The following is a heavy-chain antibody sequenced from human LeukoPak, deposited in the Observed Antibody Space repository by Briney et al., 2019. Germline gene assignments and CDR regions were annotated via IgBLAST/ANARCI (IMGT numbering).Heavy chain of an antibody. CDR2: ISSSGSTI. Sequence: GGSLRLSCAASGFTFSSYEMKWVRQAPGKGLEWVSYISSSGSTIYYADSVKGRFTISRDNAKNSLYLQMNSLRAEDTAVYYCARAALTTPFDYWGQGTLVTVSS. CDR1: GFTFSSYE. J-gene: IGHJ4*02. CDR3: ARAALTTPFDY. V-gene: IGHV3-48*03. D-gene: IGHD1/OR15-1a*01.